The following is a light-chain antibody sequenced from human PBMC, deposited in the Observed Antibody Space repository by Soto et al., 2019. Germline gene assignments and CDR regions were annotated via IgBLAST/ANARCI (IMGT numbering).Light chain of an antibody. CDR2: GAS. CDR3: QQYSNWPPIT. CDR1: QSVSSN. Sequence: EIVMTHSPATLSVSPVERATLSFSSSQSVSSNLAWYQQKPGQAPRLLIYGASTRATGIPARFSGSGSGTKFTLTITSLQSEDFAVYYCQQYSNWPPITFGQGTRLEIK. J-gene: IGKJ5*01. V-gene: IGKV3-15*01.